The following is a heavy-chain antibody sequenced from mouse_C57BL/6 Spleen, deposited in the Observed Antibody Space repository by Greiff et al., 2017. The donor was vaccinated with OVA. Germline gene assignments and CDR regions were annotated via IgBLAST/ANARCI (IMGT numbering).Heavy chain of an antibody. CDR1: GYSITSGYY. J-gene: IGHJ3*01. CDR2: ISYDGSN. Sequence: EVQLQESGPGLVKPSQSLSLTCSVTGYSITSGYYWNWIRQFPGNKLEWMGYISYDGSNNYNPSLKNRISITRDTSKNQFFLKLNSVTTEDTATYYCARDEAAYWGQGTLVTVSA. CDR3: ARDEAAY. V-gene: IGHV3-6*01.